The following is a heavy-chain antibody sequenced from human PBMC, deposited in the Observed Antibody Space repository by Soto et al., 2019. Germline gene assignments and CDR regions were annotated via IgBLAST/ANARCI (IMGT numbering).Heavy chain of an antibody. V-gene: IGHV1-18*01. J-gene: IGHJ3*02. CDR1: GYTFTSFG. Sequence: QVQLVQSGAEVKKPGASVKVSCKASGYTFTSFGITWVRQAPGQGLEWKGWISVYNGKTNYAQKLQGRVTVTRDTSANTASREPRSLRSDDTGVYYCAKVDYGKNDGEALEMWGQGTMVTVSS. D-gene: IGHD4-17*01. CDR2: ISVYNGKT. CDR3: AKVDYGKNDGEALEM.